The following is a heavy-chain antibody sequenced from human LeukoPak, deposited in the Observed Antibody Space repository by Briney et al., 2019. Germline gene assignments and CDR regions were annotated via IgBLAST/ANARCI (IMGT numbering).Heavy chain of an antibody. J-gene: IGHJ5*02. CDR2: IYYSGST. CDR3: ARGGYYGSGNDFRFDP. CDR1: GGSISSYY. D-gene: IGHD3-10*01. V-gene: IGHV4-59*01. Sequence: PSETLSLTCTVSGGSISSYYWSWIRQPPGKGLEWIGYIYYSGSTNYNPSLKSRVTISVDTSKDQFSLKLTSVTAADTAVYFCARGGYYGSGNDFRFDPWGQGTLVTVSS.